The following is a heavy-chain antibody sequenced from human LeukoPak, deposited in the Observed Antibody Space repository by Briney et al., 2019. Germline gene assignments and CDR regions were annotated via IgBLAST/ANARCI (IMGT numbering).Heavy chain of an antibody. CDR1: GYTFTSYG. CDR3: ALEVDYGSGSYSEVDY. J-gene: IGHJ4*02. Sequence: GASVTVSCTASGYTFTSYGISWVRQAPGQGLEWMGWISAYNGNTNYAQKFQGRVTITADESTSTAYMELSSLRSEDTAVYYCALEVDYGSGSYSEVDYWGQGTLVTVSS. D-gene: IGHD3-10*01. CDR2: ISAYNGNT. V-gene: IGHV1-18*01.